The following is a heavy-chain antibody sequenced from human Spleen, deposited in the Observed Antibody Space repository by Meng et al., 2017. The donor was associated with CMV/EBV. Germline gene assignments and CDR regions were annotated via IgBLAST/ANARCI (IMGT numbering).Heavy chain of an antibody. J-gene: IGHJ5*02. CDR1: GYTFTSYG. D-gene: IGHD6-19*01. CDR2: ISAYNGHT. V-gene: IGHV1-18*01. CDR3: ARGKGGTGWYLSSGGSFDH. Sequence: GESLKISCKASGYTFTSYGITWVRQAPGQGLEWMGWISAYNGHTDYAQRLQGRVTMTTATSTNTAYMELRSLRSDDTAVYYCARGKGGTGWYLSSGGSFDHWGQGTLVTVSS.